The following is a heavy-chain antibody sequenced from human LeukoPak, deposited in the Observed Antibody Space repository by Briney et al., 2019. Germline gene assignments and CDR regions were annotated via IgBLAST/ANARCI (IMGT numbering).Heavy chain of an antibody. CDR1: GGSISNGGYY. Sequence: SQTLSLTCTVSGGSISNGGYYWSWIRQHPGKGLEWIGYIYYSGSTYYNPSLKSRVTISVDTSKNQFPLNLSSVTAADTAVYYCARGLTYPYYYYMDVWGKGTTVTVSS. V-gene: IGHV4-31*03. J-gene: IGHJ6*03. CDR2: IYYSGST. D-gene: IGHD3-9*01. CDR3: ARGLTYPYYYYMDV.